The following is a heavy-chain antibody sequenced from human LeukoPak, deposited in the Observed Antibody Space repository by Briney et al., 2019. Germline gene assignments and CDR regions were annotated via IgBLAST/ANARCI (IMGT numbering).Heavy chain of an antibody. CDR1: GYTFTSYG. Sequence: EASVKVSCKASGYTFTSYGIRWVRQAPGQGLEWMGWISAYNGNTNYAQKLQGRVTMTTDTSTSTAYMELRSLRSDDTAVYYCARDLGLAVAPFPGYWGQGTLVTVSS. J-gene: IGHJ4*02. V-gene: IGHV1-18*01. CDR2: ISAYNGNT. CDR3: ARDLGLAVAPFPGY. D-gene: IGHD6-19*01.